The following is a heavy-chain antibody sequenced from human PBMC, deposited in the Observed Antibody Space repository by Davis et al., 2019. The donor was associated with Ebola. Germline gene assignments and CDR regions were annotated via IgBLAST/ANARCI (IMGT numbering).Heavy chain of an antibody. J-gene: IGHJ6*02. CDR3: AREQCGGGGCYSDYYGMDV. V-gene: IGHV3-15*07. CDR2: ITRKTDGGTT. D-gene: IGHD2-15*01. Sequence: GESLKISCVATGFTFSNAWMSWVRQAPGKGLEWVGRITRKTDGGTTDSAAPVKGKFTISRDDSKNTLYLQMNSLKTEDTAVYYCAREQCGGGGCYSDYYGMDVWGQGTTVTVSS. CDR1: GFTFSNAW.